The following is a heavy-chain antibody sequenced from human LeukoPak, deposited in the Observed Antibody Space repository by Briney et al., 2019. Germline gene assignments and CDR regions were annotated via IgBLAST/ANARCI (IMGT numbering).Heavy chain of an antibody. CDR1: GFTFSSYA. J-gene: IGHJ4*02. D-gene: IGHD6-13*01. V-gene: IGHV3-23*01. CDR3: AKVRYSGSSYFDY. CDR2: ISGSGGST. Sequence: GGSLRLSCAASGFTFSSYAMSWVRQAPGKGLEWVSAISGSGGSTYYADSVKGRFTISRDNSKNTLFLQMNSLRAEDTAVYCCAKVRYSGSSYFDYWGQGTLVTVSS.